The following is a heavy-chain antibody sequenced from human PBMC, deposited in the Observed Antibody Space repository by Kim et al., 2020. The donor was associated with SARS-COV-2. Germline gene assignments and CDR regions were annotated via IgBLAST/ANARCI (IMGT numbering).Heavy chain of an antibody. V-gene: IGHV3-73*01. CDR2: IKTKGNSYAT. CDR1: GFTFSGSA. D-gene: IGHD5-18*01. CDR3: TKGNSYGDFDY. Sequence: GGSLRLSCAASGFTFSGSAMHWVRQASGKGLEWIGRIKTKGNSYATAYDASVKGRITISRDDSKNTAYLQMNSLKTEDTAVYYCTKGNSYGDFDYWGQGTLVTVSS. J-gene: IGHJ4*02.